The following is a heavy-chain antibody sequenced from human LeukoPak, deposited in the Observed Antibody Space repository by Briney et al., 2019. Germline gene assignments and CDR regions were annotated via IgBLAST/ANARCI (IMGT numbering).Heavy chain of an antibody. CDR3: ATWAEGGSGKNGMDV. D-gene: IGHD3-10*01. CDR1: GFSFSTYY. Sequence: GGSLRLSCAASGFSFSTYYVNWVRQAPGKGLEWVSYISSSGGTIYYADSVKGRFTISRDNAKNSLYLQMNSLRAEDTAVYYCATWAEGGSGKNGMDVWGQGTTVTVSS. V-gene: IGHV3-48*03. J-gene: IGHJ6*02. CDR2: ISSSGGTI.